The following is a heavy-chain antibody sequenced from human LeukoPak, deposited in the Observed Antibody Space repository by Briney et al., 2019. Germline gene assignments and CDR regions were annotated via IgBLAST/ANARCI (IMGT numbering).Heavy chain of an antibody. J-gene: IGHJ4*02. D-gene: IGHD6-6*01. CDR2: IYYSGST. CDR3: ARGRGPVAARPDY. CDR1: GGSISSYN. Sequence: SETLSLTCTVSGGSISSYNWSWIRQPPGKGLEWIGYIYYSGSTNYNPSLKSRVTISVDTSKNQFSLKLSSVTAADTAVYYCARGRGPVAARPDYWGQGTLVTVSS. V-gene: IGHV4-59*01.